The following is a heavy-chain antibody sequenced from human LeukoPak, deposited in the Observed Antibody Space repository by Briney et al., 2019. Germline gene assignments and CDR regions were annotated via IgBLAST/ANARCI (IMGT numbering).Heavy chain of an antibody. CDR2: IYCSRST. CDR1: GGSISSCGYY. V-gene: IGHV4-61*08. J-gene: IGHJ4*02. Sequence: SQTLSLTCTVSGGSISSCGYYWSWLPPHPGQGLEGIGYIYCSRSTNYSPSLNSRVTISVDTSKNQFSLKLSSVTAADTAVYYCASRSSIWSGYQDTLYYFDSWGQGTLVTVSS. CDR3: ASRSSIWSGYQDTLYYFDS. D-gene: IGHD3-3*01.